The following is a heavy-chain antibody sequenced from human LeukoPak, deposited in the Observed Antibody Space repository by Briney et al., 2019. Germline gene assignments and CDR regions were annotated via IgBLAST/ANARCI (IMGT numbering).Heavy chain of an antibody. V-gene: IGHV3-48*03. CDR3: TRDQTPYY. Sequence: GGSLRLSCAASGFTFSSYEINWVRQAPGKGLEWVSYISSSGSTIYYADSVKGRFTISRDNAKNSLYLQMNSLKTEDTAVYYCTRDQTPYYWGQGTLVTVSS. CDR2: ISSSGSTI. CDR1: GFTFSSYE. J-gene: IGHJ4*02.